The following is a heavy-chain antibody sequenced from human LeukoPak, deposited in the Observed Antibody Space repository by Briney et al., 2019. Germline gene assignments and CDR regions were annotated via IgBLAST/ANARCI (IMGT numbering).Heavy chain of an antibody. CDR3: ARVGGEWPTFDY. CDR2: IYYSGST. CDR1: GGSISSYY. Sequence: SETLSLTCTVSGGSISSYYWSWIRQPPGKGLEWIGYIYYSGSTYYNPSLKSRVTISVDTSKNQFSLKLSSVTAADTAVYYCARVGGEWPTFDYWGQGTLVTVSS. J-gene: IGHJ4*02. D-gene: IGHD3-16*01. V-gene: IGHV4-59*06.